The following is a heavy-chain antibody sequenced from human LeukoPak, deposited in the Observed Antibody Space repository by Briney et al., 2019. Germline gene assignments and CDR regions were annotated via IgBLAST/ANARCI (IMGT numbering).Heavy chain of an antibody. CDR2: ISYDGSNK. Sequence: PGRSLRLSCAASGFTFSSYAMHWVRQAPGKGLEWVAVISYDGSNKYYADSVKGRFTISRDNSKNTLYLQMNSLRAEDTAVYYCARTVVPAAMRGVLDYWGQGTLVTVSS. J-gene: IGHJ4*02. CDR1: GFTFSSYA. D-gene: IGHD2-2*01. V-gene: IGHV3-30-3*01. CDR3: ARTVVPAAMRGVLDY.